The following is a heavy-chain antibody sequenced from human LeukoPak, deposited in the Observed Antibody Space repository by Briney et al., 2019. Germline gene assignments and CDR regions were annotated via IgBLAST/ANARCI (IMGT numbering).Heavy chain of an antibody. J-gene: IGHJ4*02. Sequence: SETLSLTCAVYGGSFSGYYWGWIRQPPGKGLEWIGEINHSGSTNYNPSLKSRVTISVDTSKNQFSLKLSSVTAADTAVYYRARVGGVERDYWGQGTLVTVSS. CDR2: INHSGST. D-gene: IGHD3-3*01. CDR3: ARVGGVERDY. CDR1: GGSFSGYY. V-gene: IGHV4-34*01.